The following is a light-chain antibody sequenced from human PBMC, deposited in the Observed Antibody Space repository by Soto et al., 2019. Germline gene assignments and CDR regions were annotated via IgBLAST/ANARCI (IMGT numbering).Light chain of an antibody. CDR1: QSVSSN. CDR2: GAS. J-gene: IGKJ1*01. Sequence: EIVMTQSPATLSVSPGERATLSCRASQSVSSNLAWYQQKPGQAPRLVIYGASTRAAGIPARFSGSGSGTEFTLTIRSLQSEDFAVYYCQQYKKWPRTFGQGTKVEIK. V-gene: IGKV3-15*01. CDR3: QQYKKWPRT.